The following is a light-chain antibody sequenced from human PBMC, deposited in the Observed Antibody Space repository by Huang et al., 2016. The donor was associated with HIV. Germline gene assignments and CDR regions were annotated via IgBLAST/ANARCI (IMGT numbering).Light chain of an antibody. CDR2: AAS. V-gene: IGKV1-39*01. J-gene: IGKJ5*01. CDR3: QQSYSTPIT. Sequence: DIQMTQSPSSLSASVGDRVTITCRASQSISNSLNWYQQKPGKAPKRLIYAASSLQSGVPSRFSGSGSGTDFTLTISSLQPEDFATYYCQQSYSTPITFGQGTRLEIK. CDR1: QSISNS.